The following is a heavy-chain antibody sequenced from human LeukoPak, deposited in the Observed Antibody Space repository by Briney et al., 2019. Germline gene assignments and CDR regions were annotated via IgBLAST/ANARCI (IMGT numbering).Heavy chain of an antibody. J-gene: IGHJ4*02. CDR1: GFTFSSYA. CDR2: ISGSGGST. CDR3: EKESGYGGYFDY. V-gene: IGHV3-23*01. Sequence: AGGSLRLSCAASGFTFSSYAMSWVRQAPGKGLEWVSAISGSGGSTYYADSVKGRFTISRDNSKNTLYLQMNSLRAEDTAVYYCEKESGYGGYFDYWGQGTLVTVSS. D-gene: IGHD4-23*01.